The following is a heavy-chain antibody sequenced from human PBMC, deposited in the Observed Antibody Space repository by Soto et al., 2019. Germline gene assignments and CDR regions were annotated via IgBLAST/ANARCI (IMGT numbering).Heavy chain of an antibody. CDR2: ISYDGSNK. CDR1: GFTFSSYA. D-gene: IGHD6-19*01. V-gene: IGHV3-30-3*01. J-gene: IGHJ4*02. CDR3: AKEGEYSSGWDNFDY. Sequence: GGSLRLSCAASGFTFSSYAMHWVRQAPGKGLEWVAVISYDGSNKYYADSVKGRFTISRDNSKNTLYLQMNSLRAEDTAVYYCAKEGEYSSGWDNFDYWGQGTLVTVSS.